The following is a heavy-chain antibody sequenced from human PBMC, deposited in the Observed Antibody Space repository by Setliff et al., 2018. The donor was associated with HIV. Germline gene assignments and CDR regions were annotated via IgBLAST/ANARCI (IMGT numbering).Heavy chain of an antibody. CDR2: ISAYNDNA. CDR1: GYTFTDYE. CDR3: ARLGSGWSDSYYYAMDV. J-gene: IGHJ6*02. D-gene: IGHD6-19*01. Sequence: VSCKASGYTFTDYEITWVRQAPGQGLEWMGWISAYNDNANYVQELQGRVTMTTDTSTSTAYMELRSLRSDDTAVYFCARLGSGWSDSYYYAMDVWGQGTTVTVSS. V-gene: IGHV1-18*01.